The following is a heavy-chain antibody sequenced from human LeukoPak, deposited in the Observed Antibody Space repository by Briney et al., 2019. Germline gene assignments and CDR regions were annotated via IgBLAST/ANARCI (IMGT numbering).Heavy chain of an antibody. CDR1: GFTFSSYA. V-gene: IGHV3-23*01. Sequence: GSLRLSCAASGFTFSSYAMSWVRQAPGKGLEWVSAISGSGGSTYYADSVKGRFTISRDNSKNTLYLQMNSLRAGDTAVYYCAKKKYYDILTGYSYFDYWGQGTLVTVSS. D-gene: IGHD3-9*01. CDR2: ISGSGGST. CDR3: AKKKYYDILTGYSYFDY. J-gene: IGHJ4*02.